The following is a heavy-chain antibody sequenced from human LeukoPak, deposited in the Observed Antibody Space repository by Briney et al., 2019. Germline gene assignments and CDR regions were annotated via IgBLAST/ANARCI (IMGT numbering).Heavy chain of an antibody. D-gene: IGHD4-11*01. V-gene: IGHV4-39*07. CDR2: IYYSGIT. CDR3: ARRRRRLPPVNWFDP. CDR1: GGSISSSSYY. Sequence: SETLSLTCTVSGGSISSSSYYWGWIRQPPGKGLEWIGIIYYSGITYYNPSLKSRVTISVDTSKNQFSLKLSSVTAADTAVYYCARRRRRLPPVNWFDPWGQGTLVTVSS. J-gene: IGHJ5*02.